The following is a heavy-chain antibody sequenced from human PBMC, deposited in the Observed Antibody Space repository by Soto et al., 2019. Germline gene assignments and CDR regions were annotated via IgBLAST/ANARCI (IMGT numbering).Heavy chain of an antibody. CDR1: GFTFSSYG. J-gene: IGHJ6*02. Sequence: QVQLVESGGGVVQPGRSLRLSCAASGFTFSSYGMHWVRQAPGKGLEWVAVISYDGSNKYYADSVKGRFTISRDNSKNTLYLQMNSLRAEDTAVYYCAKDTYDYVWGCYPQAGMDVWGQGTTVTVSS. D-gene: IGHD3-16*02. V-gene: IGHV3-30*18. CDR3: AKDTYDYVWGCYPQAGMDV. CDR2: ISYDGSNK.